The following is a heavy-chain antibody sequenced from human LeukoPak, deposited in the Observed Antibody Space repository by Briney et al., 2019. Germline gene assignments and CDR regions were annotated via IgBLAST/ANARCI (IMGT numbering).Heavy chain of an antibody. Sequence: ASVKVSCKASGYTFTGYYMHWVRQAPGQGLEWMGWTNPNSGDTNYTQKFQGRVTMTRDTSISTAYMELSRLRSDDTAVYYCAKPRFGYCSSTNCYSWFDPWGQGTLVTV. V-gene: IGHV1-2*02. CDR2: TNPNSGDT. J-gene: IGHJ5*02. CDR1: GYTFTGYY. CDR3: AKPRFGYCSSTNCYSWFDP. D-gene: IGHD2-2*03.